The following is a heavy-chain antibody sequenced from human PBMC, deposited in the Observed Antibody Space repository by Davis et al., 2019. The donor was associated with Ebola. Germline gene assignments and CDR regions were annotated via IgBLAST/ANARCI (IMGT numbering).Heavy chain of an antibody. CDR3: ASLGIPPNWFDP. Sequence: SETLSLTCTVSGGSISSGSYYWSWIRQPAGKGLEWIGHMYTSGSTNYNTSLKSRVTISADTSKNQFFLRLTSMTAADTAVYYCASLGIPPNWFDPWGQGTLVTVSS. D-gene: IGHD1-26*01. CDR2: MYTSGST. J-gene: IGHJ5*02. V-gene: IGHV4-61*09. CDR1: GGSISSGSYY.